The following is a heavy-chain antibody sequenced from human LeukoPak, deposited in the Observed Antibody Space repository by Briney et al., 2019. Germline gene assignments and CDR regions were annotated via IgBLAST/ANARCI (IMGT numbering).Heavy chain of an antibody. D-gene: IGHD2-21*01. CDR2: ISGSGGST. CDR3: ARGAGVSHYYYYAMDI. V-gene: IGHV3-23*01. Sequence: GGSLRLSCVASGFTFSSYAMSWVRQAPGKGLEWVSVISGSGGSTYYADSVKGRFTISRDKSKNTLYLQMNTLGAEETAVYYCARGAGVSHYYYYAMDIWGQGTTVTVSS. J-gene: IGHJ6*02. CDR1: GFTFSSYA.